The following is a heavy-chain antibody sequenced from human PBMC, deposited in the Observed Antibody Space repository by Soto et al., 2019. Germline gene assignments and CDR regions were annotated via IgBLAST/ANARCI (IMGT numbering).Heavy chain of an antibody. D-gene: IGHD6-13*01. CDR2: IYYSGST. V-gene: IGHV4-61*01. CDR3: ARDSVYSEGYYYGMDV. Sequence: SETLSLTCTVSGGSVSSGSYYWSWIRQPPGKGLEWIGYIYYSGSTNYNPSLKSRATISVDTSKNQFSLKLSSVTAADTAVYYCARDSVYSEGYYYGMDVWGQGTTVTVSS. CDR1: GGSVSSGSYY. J-gene: IGHJ6*02.